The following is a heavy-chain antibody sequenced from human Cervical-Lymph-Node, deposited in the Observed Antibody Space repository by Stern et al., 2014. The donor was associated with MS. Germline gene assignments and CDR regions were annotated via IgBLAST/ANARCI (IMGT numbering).Heavy chain of an antibody. CDR1: GYTFTAYY. V-gene: IGHV1-2*02. D-gene: IGHD1-7*01. CDR2: INPNNGDT. CDR3: ARGPGTTFDY. Sequence: AQLVESGAEVKNPGASVKVSCKASGYTFTAYYMHWMRQAPGQGREWMGWINPNNGDTKYAQKFQGRVTMTGDTSISTAYMELSGLRSDDTAVYYCARGPGTTFDYWGQGTLVTVFS. J-gene: IGHJ4*02.